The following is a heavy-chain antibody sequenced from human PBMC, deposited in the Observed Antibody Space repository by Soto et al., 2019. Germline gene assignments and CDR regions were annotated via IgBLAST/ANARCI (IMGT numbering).Heavy chain of an antibody. CDR3: ARVVGELVGGCFDP. CDR2: IYHSGST. V-gene: IGHV4-30-2*01. J-gene: IGHJ5*02. D-gene: IGHD3-16*01. Sequence: SETLSLTCAVSGGSISSGGYSWSWIRQPPGKGLEWIGYIYHSGSTYYNPSLKSRVTISVDRSKNQFSLKLSSVTAADTAVYYYARVVGELVGGCFDPWGQGTLVTVSS. CDR1: GGSISSGGYS.